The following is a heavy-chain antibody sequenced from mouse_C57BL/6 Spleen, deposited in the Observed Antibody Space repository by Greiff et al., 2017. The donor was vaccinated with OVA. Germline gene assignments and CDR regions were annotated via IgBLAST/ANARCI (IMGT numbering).Heavy chain of an antibody. V-gene: IGHV1-69*01. Sequence: QVQLQQPGAELVMPGASVKLSCKASGYTFTSYWMHWVKQRPGQGLEWIGEIDPSDSYTNYNQKFKGKSTLTVDKSSSTAYMQLSSLTSEDSAVYYCARFTTVDWYFDVWGTGTTVTVSS. CDR3: ARFTTVDWYFDV. CDR2: IDPSDSYT. J-gene: IGHJ1*03. D-gene: IGHD1-1*01. CDR1: GYTFTSYW.